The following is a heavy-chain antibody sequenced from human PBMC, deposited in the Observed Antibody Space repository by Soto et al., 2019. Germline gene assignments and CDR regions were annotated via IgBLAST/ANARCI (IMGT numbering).Heavy chain of an antibody. J-gene: IGHJ5*02. CDR3: AKGDNLGPKTGYAFDP. CDR1: GDSVSSNTAS. V-gene: IGHV6-1*01. D-gene: IGHD5-12*01. CDR2: TYFRSKWYN. Sequence: SQTLSLTFAISGDSVSSNTASWKLIRQSPSRVLEWLGRTYFRSKWYNDYAVSVKSRIIINPDTSNNQFSLQLNSVTPEDTAVYFCAKGDNLGPKTGYAFDPWGQGIMVTVS.